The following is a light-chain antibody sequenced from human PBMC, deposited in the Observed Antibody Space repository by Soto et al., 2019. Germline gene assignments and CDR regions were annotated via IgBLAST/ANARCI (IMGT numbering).Light chain of an antibody. J-gene: IGLJ3*02. CDR1: RSNIGNNA. CDR2: NNN. V-gene: IGLV1-44*01. Sequence: QSVLTQTPSASGTPGQTVTISCSGTRSNIGNNAVSWYQQFPGTAPKLLIYNNNQRLSGVPDRFSGSKSGTSASLAISGLQSEDEPDYYCATWDDSLNARGVFGGGTKLTVL. CDR3: ATWDDSLNARGV.